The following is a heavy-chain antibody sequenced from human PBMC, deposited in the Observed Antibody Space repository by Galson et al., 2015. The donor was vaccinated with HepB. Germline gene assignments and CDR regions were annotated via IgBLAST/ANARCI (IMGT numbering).Heavy chain of an antibody. Sequence: SLRLSCAASGFNFRNYRLNWVRQAPGKGLEWVSYIDIIDTTTQYADSVKGRFTISRDNAKNSLFLQMNILRDEDTAVYYCAREVSGTFHAFDIWGQGTMVTVSS. V-gene: IGHV3-48*02. J-gene: IGHJ3*02. CDR2: IDIIDTTT. CDR1: GFNFRNYR. D-gene: IGHD2/OR15-2a*01. CDR3: AREVSGTFHAFDI.